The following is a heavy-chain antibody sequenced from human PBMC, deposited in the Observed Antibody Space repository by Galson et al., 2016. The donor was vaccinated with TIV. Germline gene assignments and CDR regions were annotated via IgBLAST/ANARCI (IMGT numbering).Heavy chain of an antibody. CDR3: SRPLHYDDISSTYPLDC. CDR2: INTDGSTT. V-gene: IGHV3-74*01. Sequence: SLRLSCAASGFTFSAYWMHWVRQAPGKGLVWVSRINTDGSTTNYADSVKGRFTISRDNAKNTSYLQMNGLSAEDTAVYYCSRPLHYDDISSTYPLDCWGQGTLVTVSS. D-gene: IGHD3-22*01. CDR1: GFTFSAYW. J-gene: IGHJ4*02.